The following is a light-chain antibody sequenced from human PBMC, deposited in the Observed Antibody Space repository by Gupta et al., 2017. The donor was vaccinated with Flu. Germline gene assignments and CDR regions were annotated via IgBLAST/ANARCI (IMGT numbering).Light chain of an antibody. CDR1: SGHSTYV. J-gene: IGLJ3*02. V-gene: IGLV4-60*02. Sequence: HVQTPYSPASPSLGSSVRLTCTLSSGHSTYVVAWHQQRQGKATRVSMILAGSGNDNKVSGVPDRFSGSSSGADRYLTISNLQHEDEADYYCGTEDSNINWVFGGGTKLTVL. CDR2: LAGSGND. CDR3: GTEDSNINWV.